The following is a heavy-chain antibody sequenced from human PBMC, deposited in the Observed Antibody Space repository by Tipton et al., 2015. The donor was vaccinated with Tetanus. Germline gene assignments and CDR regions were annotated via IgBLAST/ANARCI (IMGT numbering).Heavy chain of an antibody. D-gene: IGHD3-22*01. J-gene: IGHJ4*02. CDR1: GFSFSTYS. CDR3: ARGPFDSGGYYFDF. Sequence: CAASGFSFSTYSMNWVRQAPGKGLEWVSSISAKSTYTYYADSMKGRLTISRDNAKNSLYLQVSSLRAEDTAVYYCARGPFDSGGYYFDFWGQGALVTVSS. V-gene: IGHV3-21*06. CDR2: ISAKSTYT.